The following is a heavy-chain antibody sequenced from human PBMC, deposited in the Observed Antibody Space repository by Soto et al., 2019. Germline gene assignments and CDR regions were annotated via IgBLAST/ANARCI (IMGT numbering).Heavy chain of an antibody. Sequence: GGSLRLSCAASGLTFSSYAMSWVRQAPGKGLEWVSAISGSGGRTYYADSVKGRFTISRDNSKNTLYLQMNSLRAEDTAVYYCAKGKGYSGPRLFDYWGQGTLVTVSS. CDR1: GLTFSSYA. J-gene: IGHJ4*02. CDR2: ISGSGGRT. D-gene: IGHD2-15*01. CDR3: AKGKGYSGPRLFDY. V-gene: IGHV3-23*01.